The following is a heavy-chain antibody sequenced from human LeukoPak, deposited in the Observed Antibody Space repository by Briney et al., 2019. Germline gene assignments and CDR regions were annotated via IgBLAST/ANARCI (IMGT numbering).Heavy chain of an antibody. J-gene: IGHJ6*02. CDR1: GFTFSSYA. V-gene: IGHV3-30-3*01. CDR3: ARTYYYDSSGRDYYYYYGMDV. D-gene: IGHD3-22*01. Sequence: GGSLRLSCAASGFTFSSYAMHWVRQAPGKGLEWVAVISYDGSNKYYADSVKGRFTISRDNSKNTLYLQMNSLRAEDTAVYYCARTYYYDSSGRDYYYYYGMDVWGQGTTVTVSS. CDR2: ISYDGSNK.